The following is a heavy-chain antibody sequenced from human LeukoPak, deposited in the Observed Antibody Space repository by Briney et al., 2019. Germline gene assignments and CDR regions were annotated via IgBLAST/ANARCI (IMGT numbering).Heavy chain of an antibody. D-gene: IGHD6-13*01. V-gene: IGHV1-18*01. Sequence: ASVKVSCKASGFTFTISAVQWVRQAPGQGLEWMGWISGYNGNTKYGQKFQGRVTMTTDTSASTAYMELRSLRSDDTAVYYCARQLILPASVYLFEPWGQGTLVTVSS. CDR2: ISGYNGNT. CDR1: GFTFTISA. J-gene: IGHJ5*02. CDR3: ARQLILPASVYLFEP.